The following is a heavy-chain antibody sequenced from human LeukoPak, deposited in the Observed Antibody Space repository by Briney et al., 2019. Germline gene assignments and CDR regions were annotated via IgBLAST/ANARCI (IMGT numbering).Heavy chain of an antibody. CDR2: MNPNSGNT. CDR3: ARGRSGPLVLRFLRWTRQSQANWFDP. V-gene: IGHV1-8*01. D-gene: IGHD3-3*01. J-gene: IGHJ5*02. Sequence: ASVKVSCKPSGYTFTSYDINWVRQATGQGLEWMGWMNPNSGNTGYAQKFQDRVTMTRNTSISTAYMVLSSLSSEHTAVYYCARGRSGPLVLRFLRWTRQSQANWFDPWGQGTLVTVSS. CDR1: GYTFTSYD.